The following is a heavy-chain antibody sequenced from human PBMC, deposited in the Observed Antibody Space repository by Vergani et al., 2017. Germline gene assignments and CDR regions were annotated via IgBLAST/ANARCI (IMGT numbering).Heavy chain of an antibody. CDR3: ARGGSEQQLALGYVWGPYYYYYYMDV. Sequence: QVQLQQWGAGLLKPSETLSLTCAVYGGSFSGYYWSWIRQPPGKGLEWIGEINHSGSTNYNPSLKSRVTISVDTAKNQFSLKLSSVNAADTAVYYCARGGSEQQLALGYVWGPYYYYYYMDVWGKGTTVTVSS. CDR1: GGSFSGYY. V-gene: IGHV4-34*01. J-gene: IGHJ6*03. CDR2: INHSGST. D-gene: IGHD6-13*01.